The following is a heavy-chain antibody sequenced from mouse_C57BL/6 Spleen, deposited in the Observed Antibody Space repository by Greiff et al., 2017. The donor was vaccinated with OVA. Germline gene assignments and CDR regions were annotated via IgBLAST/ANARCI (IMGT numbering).Heavy chain of an antibody. CDR1: GFTFSDYG. CDR3: ARRGDGPFDY. J-gene: IGHJ2*01. D-gene: IGHD2-3*01. Sequence: EVMLVESGGGLVKPGGSLKLSCAASGFTFSDYGMHWVRQAPEKGLEWVAYISSGSSTIYYADTVKGRFTISRDNAKNTLFLQMTSLRSEDTAMCYCARRGDGPFDYWGQGTTLTVSS. V-gene: IGHV5-17*01. CDR2: ISSGSSTI.